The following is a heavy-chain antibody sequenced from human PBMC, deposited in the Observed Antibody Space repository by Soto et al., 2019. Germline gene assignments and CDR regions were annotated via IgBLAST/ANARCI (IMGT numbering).Heavy chain of an antibody. V-gene: IGHV3-15*01. CDR3: TTEGRD. Sequence: EVQLVESGGGLLKPGGSLTLSCAASGFSFSNAWMSWVRQAPGKGLEWVGRIRSKTDGGTADYTAPVKGRFIISRDDSKNTMSLEMNSLKAADTAVYFCTTEGRDWGQGTLVTVSS. CDR2: IRSKTDGGTA. CDR1: GFSFSNAW. J-gene: IGHJ4*02.